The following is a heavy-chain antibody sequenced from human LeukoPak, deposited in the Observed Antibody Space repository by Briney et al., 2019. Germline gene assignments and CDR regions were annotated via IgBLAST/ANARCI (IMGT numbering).Heavy chain of an antibody. CDR2: ISSSGSTI. Sequence: GGSLRLSCAASGFTFSDYYMSWIRQAPGKGLEWVSYISSSGSTIYYADSVKGRFTISRNNAKNSLYLQMNSLRAEDTAVYYCARGRVVPAATTFDYWGQGTLVTVSS. CDR1: GFTFSDYY. V-gene: IGHV3-11*01. D-gene: IGHD2-2*01. J-gene: IGHJ4*02. CDR3: ARGRVVPAATTFDY.